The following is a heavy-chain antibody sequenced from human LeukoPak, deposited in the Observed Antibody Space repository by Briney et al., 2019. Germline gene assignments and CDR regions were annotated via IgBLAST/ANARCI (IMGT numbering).Heavy chain of an antibody. Sequence: GGSLRLSCAASGFTFSSYSMNWVRQAPGKGLEWVSYISSSSSTMYYADSVKGRFTISRDTAKNLLYLQMNSLRDEDTAVYYCASGPFRTRPNWETLDYWGQGTLVTVSS. CDR1: GFTFSSYS. CDR2: ISSSSSTM. D-gene: IGHD7-27*01. CDR3: ASGPFRTRPNWETLDY. V-gene: IGHV3-48*02. J-gene: IGHJ4*02.